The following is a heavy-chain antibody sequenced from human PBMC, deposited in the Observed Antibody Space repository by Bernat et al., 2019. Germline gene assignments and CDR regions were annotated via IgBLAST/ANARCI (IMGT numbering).Heavy chain of an antibody. CDR2: INAGNGNT. CDR3: ATLEVPAAMIAAAGNRDDY. Sequence: QVQLVQSGAEVKKPGASVKVSCKASGYTFTSYAMHWVRQAPGQRLEWMGWINAGNGNTKYSQKFQGRVTITRDTSASTAYMELSSLRSEDTAVYYCATLEVPAAMIAAAGNRDDYWGQGTLVTVSS. CDR1: GYTFTSYA. V-gene: IGHV1-3*01. D-gene: IGHD2-2*01. J-gene: IGHJ4*02.